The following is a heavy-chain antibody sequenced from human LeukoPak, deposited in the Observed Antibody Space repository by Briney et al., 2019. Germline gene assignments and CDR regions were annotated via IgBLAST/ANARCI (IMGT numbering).Heavy chain of an antibody. CDR2: ISGDGGST. CDR3: AKDILSGYKEHY. CDR1: GFTFDDYA. D-gene: IGHD5-24*01. J-gene: IGHJ4*02. V-gene: IGHV3-43*02. Sequence: GGSLRLSCAASGFTFDDYAMHWVRQAPGKGLEWVSLISGDGGSTYYADSVKGRFTISRDNSKNSLYLQMNSPRTEDTALYYCAKDILSGYKEHYWGQGTLVTVSS.